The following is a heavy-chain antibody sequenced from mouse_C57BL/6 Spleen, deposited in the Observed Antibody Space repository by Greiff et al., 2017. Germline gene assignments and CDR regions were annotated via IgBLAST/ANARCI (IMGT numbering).Heavy chain of an antibody. J-gene: IGHJ2*01. CDR1: GYTFTSYD. D-gene: IGHD1-1*01. CDR3: ASRKVLLRYDGYFDY. V-gene: IGHV1-85*01. Sequence: QVQLQQSGPELVKPGASVKLSCKASGYTFTSYDINWVKQRPGQGLEWIGWIYPRDGSTKYNEKFKGKATLTVDTSSSTAYMELHSLTSEDSAVYFCASRKVLLRYDGYFDYWGQGTTLTVSS. CDR2: IYPRDGST.